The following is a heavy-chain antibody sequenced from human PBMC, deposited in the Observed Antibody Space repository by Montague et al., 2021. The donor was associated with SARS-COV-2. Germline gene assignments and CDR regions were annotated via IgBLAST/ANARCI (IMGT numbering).Heavy chain of an antibody. J-gene: IGHJ4*02. Sequence: SETLSLTCAVYGGSFSDYFWTWIRQPPGKGLEWIGEINHRGTSNYNPSLKSRVSIPVDTSKNQFSLYLGSVTAADTAVYYCARGRQHFNMIVVAMTGGEYYFDYWGQGTLVTVSS. CDR3: ARGRQHFNMIVVAMTGGEYYFDY. D-gene: IGHD3-22*01. V-gene: IGHV4-34*01. CDR2: INHRGTS. CDR1: GGSFSDYF.